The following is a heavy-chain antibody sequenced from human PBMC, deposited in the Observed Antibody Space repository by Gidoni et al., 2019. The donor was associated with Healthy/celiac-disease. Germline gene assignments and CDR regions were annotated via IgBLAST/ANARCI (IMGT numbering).Heavy chain of an antibody. V-gene: IGHV3-13*01. CDR3: ARLGGSYSLDY. D-gene: IGHD1-26*01. Sequence: EVQLVESGGGLVQPGGSLRLSCAASGFTFSSYDMHWVRQATGKGLEWVSAIGTDGDTDDPGSVKGRLTKSRENAKNALYIKMNSLRAGDTAVYYCARLGGSYSLDYWGQGTLVTVSS. CDR2: IGTDGDT. CDR1: GFTFSSYD. J-gene: IGHJ4*02.